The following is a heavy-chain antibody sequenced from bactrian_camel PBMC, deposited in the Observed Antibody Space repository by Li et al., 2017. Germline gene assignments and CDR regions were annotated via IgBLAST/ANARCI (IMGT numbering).Heavy chain of an antibody. J-gene: IGHJ7*01. CDR1: AYTPANVR. D-gene: IGHD3*01. Sequence: VQLVESGGGSVQAGGSLRLSCAFDAYTPANVRMAWFRQAPGKEREGVASLASDGSSIYANSLKGRFSISRDNAKDTVYLQMDSLKPEDTAMYYRVRAVRLATIMDVAWGAMDTWGKGTQVTVS. CDR2: LASDGSS. V-gene: IGHV3S53*01.